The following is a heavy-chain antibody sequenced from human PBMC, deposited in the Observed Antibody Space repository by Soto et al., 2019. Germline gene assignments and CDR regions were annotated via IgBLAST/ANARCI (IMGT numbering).Heavy chain of an antibody. CDR3: ARGAPFRHYDSSGYYFDY. CDR1: GGSFGGYY. CDR2: INHSGST. Sequence: SETLSLTCAVYGGSFGGYYWSWIRQPPGKGLEWIGEINHSGSTNYNPSLKSIATIAVDTSKNQFSQKLSSVTAADTAVYYCARGAPFRHYDSSGYYFDYWGQGTLVTVSS. D-gene: IGHD3-22*01. V-gene: IGHV4-34*01. J-gene: IGHJ4*02.